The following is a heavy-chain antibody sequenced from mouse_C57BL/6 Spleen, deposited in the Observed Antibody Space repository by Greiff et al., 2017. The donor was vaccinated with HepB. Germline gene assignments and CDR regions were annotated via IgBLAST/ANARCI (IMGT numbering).Heavy chain of an antibody. CDR1: GYTFTSYW. D-gene: IGHD1-1*01. J-gene: IGHJ1*03. CDR3: ARGGSYYGSSYWYFDV. CDR2: IDPNSGGT. V-gene: IGHV1-72*01. Sequence: VKLQQPGAELVKPGASVKQSCKASGYTFTSYWMHWVKQRPGRGLEWIGRIDPNSGGTKYNEKFKSKATLTVDKPSSTAYMQLSSLTSEDSAVYYCARGGSYYGSSYWYFDVWGTGTTVTVSS.